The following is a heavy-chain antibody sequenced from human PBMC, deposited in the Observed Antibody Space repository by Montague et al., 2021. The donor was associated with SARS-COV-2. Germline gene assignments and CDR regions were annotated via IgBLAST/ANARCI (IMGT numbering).Heavy chain of an antibody. D-gene: IGHD4-23*01. Sequence: SETLSLTCTVSGGSISSYYWSWIRQPPGKGLEWIGYIYYSGSTNYNPSLKSRITISVDTSKNQFSLKLSPVTAADTAVYYCASGGLCGGNPGDGAFDFWGQGTMVTVSS. CDR1: GGSISSYY. CDR3: ASGGLCGGNPGDGAFDF. J-gene: IGHJ3*01. CDR2: IYYSGST. V-gene: IGHV4-59*01.